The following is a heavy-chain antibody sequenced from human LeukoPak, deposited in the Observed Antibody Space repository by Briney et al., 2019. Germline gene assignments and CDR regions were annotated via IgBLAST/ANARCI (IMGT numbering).Heavy chain of an antibody. J-gene: IGHJ4*02. CDR1: GGSISGYY. CDR3: AREPQYSGYMLD. Sequence: SETLSPTCSVSGGSISGYYWNWIRQLPGERLEWIGSIHYRGSTNYNPSLKSRVTISVETSKNQFSLKLSSLTAADTAVYYCAREPQYSGYMLDWGQGTLVTVSS. CDR2: IHYRGST. V-gene: IGHV4-59*01. D-gene: IGHD5-12*01.